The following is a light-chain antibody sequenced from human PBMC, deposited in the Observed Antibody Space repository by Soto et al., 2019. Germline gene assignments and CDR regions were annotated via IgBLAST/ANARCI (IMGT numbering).Light chain of an antibody. J-gene: IGKJ2*01. CDR1: QSVSSSY. CDR3: QQYGSSPPYT. Sequence: EIVLTQSPGTLSLSPGERATLSCRASQSVSSSYLAWYQQRPGQTPRLLIYGPSSRATGIPDRFSGSGSGTDFTLTISRLEPEDFAVYYCQQYGSSPPYTFGQVTKLEIK. CDR2: GPS. V-gene: IGKV3-20*01.